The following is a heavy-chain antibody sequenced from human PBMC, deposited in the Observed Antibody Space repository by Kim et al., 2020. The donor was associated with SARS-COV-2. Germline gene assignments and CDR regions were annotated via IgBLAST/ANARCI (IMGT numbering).Heavy chain of an antibody. J-gene: IGHJ6*02. CDR3: ARDSKGRGPRYYYYYGMDV. Sequence: RFTISRDNAKNSLYRQMNSLRDEDTAVYYCARDSKGRGPRYYYYYGMDVWGQGTTVTVSS. V-gene: IGHV3-48*02.